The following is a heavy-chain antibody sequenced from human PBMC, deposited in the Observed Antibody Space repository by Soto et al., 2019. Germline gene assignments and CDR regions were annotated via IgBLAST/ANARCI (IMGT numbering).Heavy chain of an antibody. CDR3: STRAYDTNGYYRFDP. CDR2: INHSGRV. V-gene: IGHV4-34*01. J-gene: IGHJ5*01. Sequence: SEKLSLTCAVYGGSFRGHSWTWIRQTPGKGLEWIGDINHSGRVNYSPSLKSRVTISLDTSKNQFSLTLSAVTAADTAMYYCSTRAYDTNGYYRFDPWGQGTLVTVSS. D-gene: IGHD3-22*01. CDR1: GGSFRGHS.